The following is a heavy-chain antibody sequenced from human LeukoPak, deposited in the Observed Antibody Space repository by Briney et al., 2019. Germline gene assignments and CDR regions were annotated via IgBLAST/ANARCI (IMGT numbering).Heavy chain of an antibody. Sequence: SETLSLTCTVSGGSISSYYWRWIRQPPGKGLEWIGYIYYSGSTNYNPSLKSRVTISVDTSKNQFSLKLGSVTAADTAVYYCARSIGYSSGWLGYWGQGTLVTVSS. CDR2: IYYSGST. CDR1: GGSISSYY. D-gene: IGHD6-19*01. CDR3: ARSIGYSSGWLGY. J-gene: IGHJ4*02. V-gene: IGHV4-59*01.